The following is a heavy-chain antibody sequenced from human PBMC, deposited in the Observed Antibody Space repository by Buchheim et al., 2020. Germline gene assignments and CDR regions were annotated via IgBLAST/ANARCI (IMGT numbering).Heavy chain of an antibody. CDR2: ISSSGSTI. Sequence: EVYLVESGGGLVQPGGSLRLSCAASGFTFSSYEMNWVRQAPGKGLEWVSYISSSGSTIYYSDSVKGRFTISRDNARNSLDLQMNSLRAEDTAVYYCARRKERSTGDGFDIWGQGT. CDR1: GFTFSSYE. V-gene: IGHV3-48*03. D-gene: IGHD7-27*01. J-gene: IGHJ3*02. CDR3: ARRKERSTGDGFDI.